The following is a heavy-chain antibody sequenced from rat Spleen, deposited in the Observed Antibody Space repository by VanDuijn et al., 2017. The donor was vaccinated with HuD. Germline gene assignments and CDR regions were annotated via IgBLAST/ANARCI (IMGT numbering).Heavy chain of an antibody. Sequence: EVQLVESDCCLVQPCRSLTLFCAASGFPFSASFMAWFRQVPPKGLAWVAPLRYDGITPYYRSAVKVRFTIYRDNAKSPLYLQMDSLRSEDTATYYCARRDYGLFDYWGQGVMVTVSS. CDR1: GFPFSASF. D-gene: IGHD1-3*01. CDR2: LRYDGITP. CDR3: ARRDYGLFDY. V-gene: IGHV5-29*01. J-gene: IGHJ2*01.